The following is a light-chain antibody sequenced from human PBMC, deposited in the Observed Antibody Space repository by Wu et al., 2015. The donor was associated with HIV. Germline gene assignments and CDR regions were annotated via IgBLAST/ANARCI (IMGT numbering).Light chain of an antibody. CDR1: QRISSS. J-gene: IGKJ1*01. CDR3: QQYSNWVT. Sequence: EIVMTQSPATLSVSPGERATLSCRASQRISSSLAWYQHRPGQAPRLLIYGASTRATGIPARFSGSGSGTEFTLTISSIHSEDFAVYYCQQYSNWVTFGQG. CDR2: GAS. V-gene: IGKV3-15*01.